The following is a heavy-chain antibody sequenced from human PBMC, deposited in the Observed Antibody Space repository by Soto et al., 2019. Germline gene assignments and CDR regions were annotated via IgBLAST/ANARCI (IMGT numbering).Heavy chain of an antibody. D-gene: IGHD5-18*01. CDR3: ARDHSRGYSYGTWEPFIDY. CDR2: ISSSSSYI. Sequence: EVQLVESGGGLVKPGGSLRLSCAASGFTFSSYSMNWVRQAPGKGLEWVSSISSSSSYIYYADSVKGRFTISRDNAKNSLYLQSNSLRAEDTAVYYCARDHSRGYSYGTWEPFIDYWGQGTLVTVSS. J-gene: IGHJ4*02. V-gene: IGHV3-21*01. CDR1: GFTFSSYS.